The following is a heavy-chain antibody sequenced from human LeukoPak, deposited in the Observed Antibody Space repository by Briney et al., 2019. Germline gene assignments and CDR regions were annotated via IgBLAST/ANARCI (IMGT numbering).Heavy chain of an antibody. CDR3: AREVVAATPYYDY. J-gene: IGHJ4*02. CDR1: GFTVSSNY. V-gene: IGHV3-66*01. CDR2: IYSGGST. Sequence: GGSLRLSCAASGFTVSSNYMSLVRQAPGKGLEWVSVIYSGGSTYYADSVKGRFTISRDNSKNTLYLQMNSLRAEDTAVYYCAREVVAATPYYDYWGQGTLVTVSS. D-gene: IGHD2-15*01.